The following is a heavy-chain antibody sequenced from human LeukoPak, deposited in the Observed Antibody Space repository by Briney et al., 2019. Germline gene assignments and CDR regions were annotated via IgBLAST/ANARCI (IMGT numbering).Heavy chain of an antibody. V-gene: IGHV1-2*02. Sequence: EASVKVSCKASGYTFTGYYMHWVRQAPGQGLEWMGWINPNSGGTNYAQKFQGRVTMTRDTSISTAYMELSRLRSDDTAVYYCARDGGYYDFWSGYNFDYWGQGTLVTVSS. D-gene: IGHD3-3*01. CDR2: INPNSGGT. CDR3: ARDGGYYDFWSGYNFDY. CDR1: GYTFTGYY. J-gene: IGHJ4*02.